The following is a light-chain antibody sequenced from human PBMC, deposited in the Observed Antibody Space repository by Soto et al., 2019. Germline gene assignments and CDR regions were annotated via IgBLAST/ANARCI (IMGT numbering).Light chain of an antibody. CDR2: GAS. CDR1: QSIRNN. Sequence: EIVMTQSPATLSVSPGERATLSCRASQSIRNNLIWYQQKSGQAPRLLIYGASTRATGIPARFSGSWSGTEFTLTISSLQSEDFAVYYCQQYDNWPPYTFGLGTKGDIK. CDR3: QQYDNWPPYT. J-gene: IGKJ2*01. V-gene: IGKV3-15*01.